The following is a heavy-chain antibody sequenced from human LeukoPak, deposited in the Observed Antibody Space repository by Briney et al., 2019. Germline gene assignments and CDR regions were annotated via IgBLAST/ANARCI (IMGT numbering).Heavy chain of an antibody. D-gene: IGHD6-13*01. Sequence: GGSLRLSCEASGFTFSSYAMSWVRQAPGKGLEWFSGISGSGGSTNYADSVRGRFTISRDNSKNTLYLQMNSLRAQDTGVYYCAKLPSSSWNYFESWGQGALVTVCS. CDR2: ISGSGGST. CDR1: GFTFSSYA. CDR3: AKLPSSSWNYFES. J-gene: IGHJ4*02. V-gene: IGHV3-23*01.